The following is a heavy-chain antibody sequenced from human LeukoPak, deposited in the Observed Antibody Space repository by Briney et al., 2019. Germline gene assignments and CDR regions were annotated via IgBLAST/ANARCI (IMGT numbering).Heavy chain of an antibody. Sequence: SETLSLTCTVSGGSISSGGYYWSWIRQPPGKGLEWIGYIYYSGSTYYNPSLKSRVTISVDTSKNQFSLKLSSVTAADTAVYYCAREFGSGCFDYWGQGTLVTVSS. D-gene: IGHD5-12*01. CDR3: AREFGSGCFDY. CDR2: IYYSGST. CDR1: GGSISSGGYY. V-gene: IGHV4-31*03. J-gene: IGHJ4*02.